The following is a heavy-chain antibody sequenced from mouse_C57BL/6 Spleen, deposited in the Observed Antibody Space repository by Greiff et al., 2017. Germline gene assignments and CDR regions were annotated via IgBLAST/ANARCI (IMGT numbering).Heavy chain of an antibody. V-gene: IGHV7-3*01. Sequence: EVQLVESGGGLVQPGGSLSLSCAASGFTFTDYYMSWVRQPPGKALEWLGFIRNKANGYTTEYSASVKGRFTISRDNSQSILYLQMHALRAEDSATYYCARYCPSYDGYYNYYAMDYWGQGTSVTVSS. J-gene: IGHJ4*01. CDR2: IRNKANGYTT. D-gene: IGHD2-3*01. CDR1: GFTFTDYY. CDR3: ARYCPSYDGYYNYYAMDY.